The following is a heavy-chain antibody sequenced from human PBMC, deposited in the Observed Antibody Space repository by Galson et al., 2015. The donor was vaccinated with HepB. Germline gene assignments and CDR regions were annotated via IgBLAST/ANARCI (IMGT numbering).Heavy chain of an antibody. CDR3: AKSHSSSWYTAFFDY. Sequence: SLRLSCAASGFTFSSYAMSWVRQAPGKGLEWVSAISASGGSTYYADSVKGRFTISRDNSKNTLYLQMNSLRAEDTAVYYCAKSHSSSWYTAFFDYWGQGTLVTVSS. J-gene: IGHJ4*02. V-gene: IGHV3-23*01. CDR1: GFTFSSYA. D-gene: IGHD6-13*01. CDR2: ISASGGST.